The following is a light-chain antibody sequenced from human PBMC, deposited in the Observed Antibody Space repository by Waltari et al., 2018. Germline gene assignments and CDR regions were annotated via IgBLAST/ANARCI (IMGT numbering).Light chain of an antibody. V-gene: IGKV2D-29*01. J-gene: IGKJ1*01. CDR2: GVS. CDR1: QSLPVSVGKTS. Sequence: IVMTQTTLFLPVTPGQPASPSCTSSQSLPVSVGKTSLSWYQHRPGQPPQGLIYGVSNRFAGVPDRFSCGGSGTEFAQTISRVEAEGVGVYYCVQSNNIPWTFSHGTKVE. CDR3: VQSNNIPWT.